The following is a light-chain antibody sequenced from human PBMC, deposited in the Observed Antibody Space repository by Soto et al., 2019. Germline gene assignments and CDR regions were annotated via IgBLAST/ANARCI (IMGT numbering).Light chain of an antibody. J-gene: IGKJ3*01. Sequence: DIVMTQSPLSLPVTPGEPASISCRSSQSLLHSSGYTYLHWYLQKPGQSPQLLIYLASNRASGXPXXSSGSGSGTDFTLEISRVEADDVGIYYCVQAEQSVTFGPGTRVEIK. CDR3: VQAEQSVT. V-gene: IGKV2-28*01. CDR1: QSLLHSSGYTY. CDR2: LAS.